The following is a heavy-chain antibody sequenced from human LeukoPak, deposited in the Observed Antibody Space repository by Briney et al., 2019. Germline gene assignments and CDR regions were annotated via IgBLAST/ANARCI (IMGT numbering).Heavy chain of an antibody. V-gene: IGHV3-30*02. Sequence: PGGSLRLSCAASGFTFSSYGMHWVRRAPGRGREWVAYIRYDGSNKLCADSVRGRFTISRDKSKNTLYLQMNSLRAEDTAVYYCAKDAPHDFWSGLPLYWGQGTLVTVSS. CDR3: AKDAPHDFWSGLPLY. D-gene: IGHD3-3*01. J-gene: IGHJ4*02. CDR2: IRYDGSNK. CDR1: GFTFSSYG.